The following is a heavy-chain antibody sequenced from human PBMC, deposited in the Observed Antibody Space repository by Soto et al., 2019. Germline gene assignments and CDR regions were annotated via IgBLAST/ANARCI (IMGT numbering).Heavy chain of an antibody. CDR1: GFTFSSYW. Sequence: GGSLRLSCAASGFTFSSYWMHWVRQAPGKGLVWVSRINSDGSSTSYADSVKGRFTISRDNAKNTLYLQMNSLRAEDTAVYYCARDLRGYCSGGSCYGAPGAFDIWGQGTMVTVSS. J-gene: IGHJ3*02. CDR2: INSDGSST. CDR3: ARDLRGYCSGGSCYGAPGAFDI. V-gene: IGHV3-74*01. D-gene: IGHD2-15*01.